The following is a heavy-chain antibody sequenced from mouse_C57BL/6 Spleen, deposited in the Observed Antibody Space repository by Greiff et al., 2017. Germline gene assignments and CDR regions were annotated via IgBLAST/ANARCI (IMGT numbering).Heavy chain of an antibody. V-gene: IGHV1-50*01. J-gene: IGHJ1*03. Sequence: QVQLQQPGAELVKPGASVKLSCKASGYTFTSYWMQWVKQRPGQGLEWIGEIDPSDSYTNYNQKFKGKATLTVDTSSSTAYMQLSSLTSEDSAVXFCARYSTRYFDVCGTGTTVTVSS. CDR3: ARYSTRYFDV. CDR1: GYTFTSYW. D-gene: IGHD1-1*01. CDR2: IDPSDSYT.